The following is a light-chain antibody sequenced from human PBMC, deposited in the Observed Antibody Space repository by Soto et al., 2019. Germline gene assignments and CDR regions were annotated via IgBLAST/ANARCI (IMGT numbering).Light chain of an antibody. CDR3: SSFRSSSTSYV. J-gene: IGLJ1*01. Sequence: TQPSSVSGAPGQAITISCTGTSSENGDSNYVSWYQQHPGKAPKLVIYDVSNRPSGVSNRFSGSKSANTASLTISGLQAEDEADYYCSSFRSSSTSYVFGTGTKVTVL. CDR1: SSENGDSNY. CDR2: DVS. V-gene: IGLV2-14*03.